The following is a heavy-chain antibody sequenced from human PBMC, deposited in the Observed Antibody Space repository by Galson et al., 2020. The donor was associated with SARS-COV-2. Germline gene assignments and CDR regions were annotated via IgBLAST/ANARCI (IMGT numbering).Heavy chain of an antibody. CDR2: IWYDGSNK. J-gene: IGHJ6*02. V-gene: IGHV3-33*01. CDR1: GFTFSSYG. Sequence: GESLKISCAASGFTFSSYGMHWVRQAPGKGLEWVAVIWYDGSNKYYADSVKGRVTISRDNSKNTLYLQMNSLRAEDTAVYYCARRPLINYDILNPAYYYGMDVWGQGTTVTVSS. CDR3: ARRPLINYDILNPAYYYGMDV. D-gene: IGHD3-9*01.